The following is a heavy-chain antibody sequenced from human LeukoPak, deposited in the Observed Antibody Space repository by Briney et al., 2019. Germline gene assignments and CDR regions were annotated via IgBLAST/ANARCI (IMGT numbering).Heavy chain of an antibody. D-gene: IGHD3-22*01. CDR1: GGSLSSGGYY. CDR3: ARGSRKMNYYDSSGYIDY. V-gene: IGHV4-31*03. Sequence: SETLSLTCTVSGGSLSSGGYYWSWIRQHPGKGLEWIGYNYYSGSPYYHPLLKSRVTISVDTSKNQYSLKLTSVTAADTAVYYCARGSRKMNYYDSSGYIDYWGQGTLVTVSS. J-gene: IGHJ4*02. CDR2: NYYSGSP.